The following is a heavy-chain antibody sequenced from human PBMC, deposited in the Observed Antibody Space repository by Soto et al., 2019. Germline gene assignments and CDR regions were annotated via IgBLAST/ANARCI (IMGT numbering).Heavy chain of an antibody. CDR3: STDSYISMIVVPIDY. Sequence: GALRLSCAASGFIFGNAWINWIRQAPGKGREWVGRIKSKTDGGTTDYAAPVKGGFAISRADSKNIVYMQMNSLKIEDTAVYFCSTDSYISMIVVPIDYWGHAPLVTVSS. V-gene: IGHV3-15*07. D-gene: IGHD3-22*01. CDR2: IKSKTDGGTT. J-gene: IGHJ4*01. CDR1: GFIFGNAW.